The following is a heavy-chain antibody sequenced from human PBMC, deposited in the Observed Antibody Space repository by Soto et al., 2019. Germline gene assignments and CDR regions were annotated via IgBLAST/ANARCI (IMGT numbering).Heavy chain of an antibody. CDR2: ISAYNGNT. J-gene: IGHJ5*02. D-gene: IGHD6-19*01. CDR3: ARDGSAVAGPNWFDP. V-gene: IGHV1-18*01. CDR1: GGTFSSYA. Sequence: ASVKVSCKASGGTFSSYAISWVRQAPGQGLEWMGWISAYNGNTNYAQKPQGRVTMTTDTSTSTAYMELRSLRSDDTAVYYCARDGSAVAGPNWFDPWGQGTLVTVSS.